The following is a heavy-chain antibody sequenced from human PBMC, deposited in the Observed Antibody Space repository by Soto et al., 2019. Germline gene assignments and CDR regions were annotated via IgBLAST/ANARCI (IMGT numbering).Heavy chain of an antibody. CDR2: ISYDGSNK. CDR3: ATMDSYGFN. J-gene: IGHJ4*02. D-gene: IGHD5-18*01. V-gene: IGHV3-30*03. Sequence: QVQLVESGGGVVQPGRSLRLSCAASGFTFSSYGMHWVRQAPGKGLEWAAVISYDGSNKYYADSVKGRFTLSRDNSKNTRYLEMNSLRAEDTGVYYCATMDSYGFNWGQGTLVTVSA. CDR1: GFTFSSYG.